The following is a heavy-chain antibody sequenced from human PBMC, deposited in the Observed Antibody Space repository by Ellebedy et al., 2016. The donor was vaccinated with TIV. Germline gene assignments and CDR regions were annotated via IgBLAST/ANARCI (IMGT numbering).Heavy chain of an antibody. CDR1: GDSIRSYF. CDR3: ARMRSSGYLDY. J-gene: IGHJ4*02. V-gene: IGHV4-59*13. CDR2: ISHSGRT. Sequence: SETLSLXXSVSGDSIRSYFWGWIRQPPGEGLDCIGYISHSGRTNYSPSLKSRLTISSDTSKNQFSLQLRSVTAADTALYYCARMRSSGYLDYWGQGILVTVSS. D-gene: IGHD3-22*01.